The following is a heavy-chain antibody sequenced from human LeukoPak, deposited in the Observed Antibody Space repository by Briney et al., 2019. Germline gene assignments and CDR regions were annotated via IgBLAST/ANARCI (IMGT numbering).Heavy chain of an antibody. D-gene: IGHD3-22*01. CDR2: IYTSGST. Sequence: SETLSLTCTVSGGSISSGSYYWSWIRQPAGKGLEWIGRIYTSGSTNYNPSLKSRVTISVDTSKNQFSQKLSSVTAADTAVYYCARGDYYDSSGYYRNWFDPWGQGTLVTVSS. J-gene: IGHJ5*02. CDR3: ARGDYYDSSGYYRNWFDP. CDR1: GGSISSGSYY. V-gene: IGHV4-61*02.